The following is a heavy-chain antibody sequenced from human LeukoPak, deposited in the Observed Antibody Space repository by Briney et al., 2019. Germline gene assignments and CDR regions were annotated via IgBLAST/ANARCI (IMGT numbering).Heavy chain of an antibody. V-gene: IGHV3-21*01. Sequence: GGSLRLSCAASGSTFSTYSMNWVRQAPGKGLEWVSSITGSSSHLYYADSMKGRFTISRDNAKNSLYLQMDSLRAEDTAVYYCARDPYSGSLYGYYYYYMDVWGKGTTVTVSS. J-gene: IGHJ6*03. CDR2: ITGSSSHL. D-gene: IGHD1-26*01. CDR3: ARDPYSGSLYGYYYYYMDV. CDR1: GSTFSTYS.